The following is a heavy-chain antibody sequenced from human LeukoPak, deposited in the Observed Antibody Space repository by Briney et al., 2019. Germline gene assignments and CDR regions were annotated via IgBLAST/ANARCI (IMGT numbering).Heavy chain of an antibody. Sequence: SETLSLTCTVSGGSISSYYWSWIRQPPGKGLEWIWRIYTSGSTNYNPSLKSRVTMSVDTSKNQFSLKLSSVTAADTAVYYCARELSTVWGNYRSRDAFDIWGQGTMVTVSS. V-gene: IGHV4-4*07. D-gene: IGHD3-16*02. CDR1: GGSISSYY. CDR3: ARELSTVWGNYRSRDAFDI. CDR2: IYTSGST. J-gene: IGHJ3*02.